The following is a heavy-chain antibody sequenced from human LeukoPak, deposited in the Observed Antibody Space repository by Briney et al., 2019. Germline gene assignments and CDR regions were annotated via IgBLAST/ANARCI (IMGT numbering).Heavy chain of an antibody. CDR1: GYTFTSYG. D-gene: IGHD1-14*01. J-gene: IGHJ4*02. CDR2: ISTNNGNT. CDR3: ARDSPLGNWDY. Sequence: ASVKVSCKASGYTFTSYGITWVRQAPGQGLEWMGWISTNNGNTYYAQKLQVRVTMTTDISTSTVYMELRSLRSDDTAVYYCARDSPLGNWDYWGQGTLVTVSS. V-gene: IGHV1-18*01.